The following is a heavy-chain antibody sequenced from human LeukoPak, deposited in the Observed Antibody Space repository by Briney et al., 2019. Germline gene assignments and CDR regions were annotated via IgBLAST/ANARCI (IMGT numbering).Heavy chain of an antibody. Sequence: GGSLRLSCAASGFTFSSYSMNWDRQAPGKGLEWVSSISSSSSYIYYADSVKGRFTISRDNAKNSLYLQMNSLRAEDTAVYYCARDARRDGYNPFDYWGQGTLVTVSS. D-gene: IGHD5-24*01. CDR3: ARDARRDGYNPFDY. J-gene: IGHJ4*02. CDR1: GFTFSSYS. V-gene: IGHV3-21*01. CDR2: ISSSSSYI.